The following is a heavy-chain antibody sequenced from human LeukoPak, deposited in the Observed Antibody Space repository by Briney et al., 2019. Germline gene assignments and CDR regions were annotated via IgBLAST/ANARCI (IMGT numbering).Heavy chain of an antibody. Sequence: GSLRLSCAASGFTFSSYGMHWVRQAPGKGLEWVAFIRYDGSNKYYADSVKGRFTISRDNSKNTLYLQMNSLRAEDTAVYYCAKDLLVATIRPYYGTDVWGQGTTVTVSS. CDR2: IRYDGSNK. V-gene: IGHV3-30*02. CDR3: AKDLLVATIRPYYGTDV. J-gene: IGHJ6*02. CDR1: GFTFSSYG. D-gene: IGHD5-12*01.